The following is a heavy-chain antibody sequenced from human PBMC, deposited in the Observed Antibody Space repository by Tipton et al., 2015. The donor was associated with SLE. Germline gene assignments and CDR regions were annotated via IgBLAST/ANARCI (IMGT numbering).Heavy chain of an antibody. CDR2: IYYSGST. CDR3: ARGPPYGGNSEDY. D-gene: IGHD4-23*01. V-gene: IGHV4-59*11. J-gene: IGHJ4*02. CDR1: GGSISSHY. Sequence: TLSLTCTVSGGSISSHYWSWIRQPPGKGLEWIAYIYYSGSTNYNPSLKSRVTISVDTSKNQFSLKLSSVTAADTAVYYCARGPPYGGNSEDYWGQGTLVTVSS.